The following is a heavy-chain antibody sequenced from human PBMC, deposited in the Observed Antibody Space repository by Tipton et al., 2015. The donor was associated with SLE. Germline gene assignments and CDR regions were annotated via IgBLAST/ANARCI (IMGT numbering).Heavy chain of an antibody. V-gene: IGHV4-4*02. CDR1: SGSISSSNW. CDR3: ARHVGGFWSGSSFDD. Sequence: TLSLTCAVSSGSISSSNWWSWVRQPPEKGLEWIGEIYHTGTTNYNPSLRSRVTISVDTSKNQFSLMLSSVTAADTAVYYCARHVGGFWSGSSFDDWGQGTLVTVSS. CDR2: IYHTGTT. D-gene: IGHD3-3*01. J-gene: IGHJ4*02.